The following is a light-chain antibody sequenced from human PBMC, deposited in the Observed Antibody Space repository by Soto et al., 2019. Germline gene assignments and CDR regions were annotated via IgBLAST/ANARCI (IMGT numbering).Light chain of an antibody. CDR1: QSLSSNS. Sequence: EIVLTQSPGTLSLSPGERATLSCGASQSLSSNSLAWYQQKPGQAPRLLIYGASSRATGIPDRFSGSGSGTDFTLTISRLEPKDFAMYYCLQPDGYPLTFGGGTKVEIK. J-gene: IGKJ4*01. CDR2: GAS. CDR3: LQPDGYPLT. V-gene: IGKV3-20*01.